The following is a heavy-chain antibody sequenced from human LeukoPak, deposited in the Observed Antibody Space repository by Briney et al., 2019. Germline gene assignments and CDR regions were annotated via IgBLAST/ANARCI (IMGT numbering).Heavy chain of an antibody. J-gene: IGHJ5*02. CDR3: ARADCSGGSCDGFDP. CDR2: IIPILGIA. Sequence: SVKVSCTASGGTFSSYAISWVRQAPGQGLEWMGRIIPILGIANYAQKFQGRVTITADKSTSTAYMELSSLRSEDTAVYYCARADCSGGSCDGFDPWGQGTLVTVSS. V-gene: IGHV1-69*04. D-gene: IGHD2-15*01. CDR1: GGTFSSYA.